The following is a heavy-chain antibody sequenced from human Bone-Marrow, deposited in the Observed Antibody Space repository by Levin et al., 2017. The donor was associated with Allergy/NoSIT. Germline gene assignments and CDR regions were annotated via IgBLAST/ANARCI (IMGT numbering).Heavy chain of an antibody. D-gene: IGHD4/OR15-4a*01. CDR2: MYYSGRT. Sequence: KSSETLSLTCTVSGGSISSNDYYWNWIRQHPGKGLEWIGFMYYSGRTEYNPSLKSRVTISVDTSKNQFSLKVNSVTAADTAVYYCARGTLVSPATAPEYWGQGILVSVSS. V-gene: IGHV4-31*03. CDR1: GGSISSNDYY. CDR3: ARGTLVSPATAPEY. J-gene: IGHJ4*02.